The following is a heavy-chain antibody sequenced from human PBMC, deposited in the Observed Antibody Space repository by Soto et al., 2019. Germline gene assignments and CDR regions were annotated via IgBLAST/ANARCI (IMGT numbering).Heavy chain of an antibody. CDR1: GYTFTSYG. CDR3: ARGESFHFLAHY. V-gene: IGHV1-3*01. D-gene: IGHD3-3*01. J-gene: IGHJ4*02. Sequence: QVQLVQSGAEVKKPGASVKVSCKASGYTFTSYGMHWVRQAPGQRLEWMGWINAGNGNTKYSQKFQGRVTITRDTSASTAYMEVSSLGSEDTAVYYCARGESFHFLAHYCGQGTLVTVSS. CDR2: INAGNGNT.